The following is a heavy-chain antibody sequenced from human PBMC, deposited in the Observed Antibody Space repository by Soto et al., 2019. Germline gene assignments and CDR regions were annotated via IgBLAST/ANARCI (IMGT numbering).Heavy chain of an antibody. CDR1: GGSISSYY. CDR2: IYTSGNT. Sequence: SETLSLTCTVSGGSISSYYWSWIRQPAGMGLEWIGRIYTSGNTNYNPSLKSRVTMSVDTSKNQFSPKLSSVTAADTAVYYCAREEVGYCSGGRCYYYVMDVWGQGTTVTVSS. CDR3: AREEVGYCSGGRCYYYVMDV. J-gene: IGHJ6*02. D-gene: IGHD2-15*01. V-gene: IGHV4-4*07.